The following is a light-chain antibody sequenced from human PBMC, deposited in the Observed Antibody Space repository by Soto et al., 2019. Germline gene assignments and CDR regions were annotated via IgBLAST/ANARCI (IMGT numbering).Light chain of an antibody. Sequence: DIQLTQSPSSLSASVGDRITITCLASQSISTYLNWYQQKPGEAPTLLVYDSSTLQSGVPSRFSGSGSGTDFTLTINRLQPEDFATYYCQQSYSHLITFGQGTRLEIK. V-gene: IGKV1-39*01. CDR3: QQSYSHLIT. CDR1: QSISTY. CDR2: DSS. J-gene: IGKJ5*01.